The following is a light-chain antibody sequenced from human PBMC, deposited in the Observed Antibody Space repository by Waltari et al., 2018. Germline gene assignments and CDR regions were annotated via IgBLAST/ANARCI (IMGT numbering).Light chain of an antibody. Sequence: SFELTQTSSLSVSPGQTVRITCSGDVLATTYARWFQQKPGQAPILIISKDPERPSGIPERVSGSSSGTTVTLTISGAQVEDEADYYCYSAADNDLGVFGGGTKLTVL. V-gene: IGLV3-27*01. CDR1: VLATTY. J-gene: IGLJ3*02. CDR3: YSAADNDLGV. CDR2: KDP.